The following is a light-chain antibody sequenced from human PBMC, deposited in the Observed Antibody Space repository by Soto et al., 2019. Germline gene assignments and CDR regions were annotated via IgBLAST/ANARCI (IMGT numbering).Light chain of an antibody. CDR3: QVWDTISDHYV. CDR2: VDS. Sequence: SYELTQPPSVSVAPGQTARITCGGNNIEGKSVHWYQQRPGQAPVLVIYVDSDRPSGIPDRFSASTSGNTAALTISRVEAGDEADYYCQVWDTISDHYVFGSGTRSPS. J-gene: IGLJ1*01. CDR1: NIEGKS. V-gene: IGLV3-21*02.